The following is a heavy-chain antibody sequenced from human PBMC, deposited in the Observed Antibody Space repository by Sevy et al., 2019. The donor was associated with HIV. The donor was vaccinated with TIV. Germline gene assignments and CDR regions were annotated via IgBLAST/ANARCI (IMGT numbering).Heavy chain of an antibody. Sequence: SETLSLTCAVYGESFSSYYWSWIRQSPGKGLEWIGEINHSGTTNYHPSLKSRVSISADTSKNQFSLKLTSVTAADTGVYYCAVGRRVVIPGVVRRRDQFFFYGMAVWGQGTTVTVSS. CDR1: GESFSSYY. V-gene: IGHV4-34*01. D-gene: IGHD2-2*01. CDR3: AVGRRVVIPGVVRRRDQFFFYGMAV. CDR2: INHSGTT. J-gene: IGHJ6*02.